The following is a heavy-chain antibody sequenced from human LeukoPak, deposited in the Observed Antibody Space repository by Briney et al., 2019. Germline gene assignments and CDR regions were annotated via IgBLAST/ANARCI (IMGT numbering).Heavy chain of an antibody. V-gene: IGHV4-34*01. CDR3: ARGGWVDY. CDR2: INHSGST. CDR1: GGPFSGYY. D-gene: IGHD5-24*01. J-gene: IGHJ4*02. Sequence: SSETLSLTCAVYGGPFSGYYWSWIRQPPGKGLEWIGEINHSGSTNYNPSLKSRVTISVDTSKNQFSLKLSSVTAADTAVYYCARGGWVDYWGQGTLVTVSS.